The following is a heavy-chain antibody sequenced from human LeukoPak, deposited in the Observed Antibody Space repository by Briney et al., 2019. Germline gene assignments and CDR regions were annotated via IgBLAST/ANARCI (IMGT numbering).Heavy chain of an antibody. J-gene: IGHJ4*02. CDR3: AKEIYCDSSAFFDY. Sequence: PGGSLRLSCAASGFSFRSYGIHWVRQAPGKGLEWVAVIGSDGSKKYYADSVKGRFTISRDNSKNTLYLQMNSLRTEDTAMYFCAKEIYCDSSAFFDYWGQGTLVTVSS. CDR1: GFSFRSYG. CDR2: IGSDGSKK. V-gene: IGHV3-30*18. D-gene: IGHD3-22*01.